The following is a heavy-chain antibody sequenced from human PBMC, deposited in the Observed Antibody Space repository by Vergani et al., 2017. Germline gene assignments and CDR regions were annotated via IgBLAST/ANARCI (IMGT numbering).Heavy chain of an antibody. CDR1: GDSISSGDYY. D-gene: IGHD6-19*01. CDR3: ASDTHSGQRADR. CDR2: FHYSENT. J-gene: IGHJ5*02. Sequence: QVQLQESGPGLVKPSQTLSLTCSVSGDSISSGDYYWNWIPQHPGKGLEWLGSFHYSENTNFNPSLKTRVTISVDTSKNQFSLTLTSVTAADTAVYYCASDTHSGQRADRWGQGILVTVTS. V-gene: IGHV4-61*08.